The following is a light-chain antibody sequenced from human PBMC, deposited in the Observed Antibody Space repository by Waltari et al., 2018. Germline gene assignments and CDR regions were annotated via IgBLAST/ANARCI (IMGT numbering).Light chain of an antibody. CDR3: QQGRSWPPVT. J-gene: IGKJ5*01. CDR2: DTP. V-gene: IGKV3-11*01. Sequence: EIVLTQSPATLSLSPGERATLSCRASQSVGNYLAWYQQTPGLAPRLLTYDTPNRATGIPARFSGSGSGTDFTLTISSLEPEDFAFYYCQQGRSWPPVTFGQGTRLEIK. CDR1: QSVGNY.